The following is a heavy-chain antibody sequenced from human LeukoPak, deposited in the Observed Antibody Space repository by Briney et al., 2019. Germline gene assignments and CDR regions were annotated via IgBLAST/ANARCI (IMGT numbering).Heavy chain of an antibody. V-gene: IGHV3-21*01. J-gene: IGHJ4*02. Sequence: GGSLRLSCVGTGFTFSTCRMSWVRQAPGKGLEWVSSISSSSSYIYYADSVKGRITISRDNAKNSLYLQMNSLRVEDTAVYYCARDKDVYFDYWGQGTLVTVSS. CDR1: GFTFSTCR. CDR2: ISSSSSYI. CDR3: ARDKDVYFDY.